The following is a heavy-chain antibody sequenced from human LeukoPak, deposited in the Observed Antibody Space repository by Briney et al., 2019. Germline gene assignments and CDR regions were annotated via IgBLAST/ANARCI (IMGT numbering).Heavy chain of an antibody. V-gene: IGHV3-23*01. CDR1: GFTLISYS. CDR3: AKLTTGWFEDF. CDR2: IRASDSKT. J-gene: IGHJ4*02. Sequence: GGSLRLSCAATGFTLISYSMTWVRQAPEKGLDWVSAIRASDSKTFYADSVKGRFTISRDSSKNTLYLQMNDLRDEDTAVYYCAKLTTGWFEDFWGQGTLVTVSS. D-gene: IGHD2-8*02.